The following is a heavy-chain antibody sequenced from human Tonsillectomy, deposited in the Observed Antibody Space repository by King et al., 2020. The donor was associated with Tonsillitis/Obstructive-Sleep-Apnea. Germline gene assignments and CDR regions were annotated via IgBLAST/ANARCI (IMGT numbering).Heavy chain of an antibody. Sequence: EWQLVESGGGLAQPGGSLRLSCAASGFTLSRYWMYWVRQAPGKGLVWVSRINSDGSSTSYADSVKGRFTISRDNAKNTLYLQMNSLRAEDTAVYYCARPPYYYDSSGYYSWGQGTLVTVSS. CDR1: GFTLSRYW. CDR3: ARPPYYYDSSGYYS. CDR2: INSDGSST. D-gene: IGHD3-22*01. V-gene: IGHV3-74*02. J-gene: IGHJ4*02.